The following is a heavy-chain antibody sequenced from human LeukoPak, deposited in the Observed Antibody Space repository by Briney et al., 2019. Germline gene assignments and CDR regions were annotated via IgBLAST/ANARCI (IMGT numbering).Heavy chain of an antibody. CDR3: ARASIDTAMVVDYYGMDV. J-gene: IGHJ6*02. V-gene: IGHV3-7*01. D-gene: IGHD5-18*01. CDR2: IRQDGNKI. Sequence: GGSLRLSCAASGFIFSTYWMSWVRQAPGKGLEWVANIRQDGNKIYYVDSVKGRFTISRDNAKNSLYLQMNSLRAEDTAVYYCARASIDTAMVVDYYGMDVWGQGTTVTVSS. CDR1: GFIFSTYW.